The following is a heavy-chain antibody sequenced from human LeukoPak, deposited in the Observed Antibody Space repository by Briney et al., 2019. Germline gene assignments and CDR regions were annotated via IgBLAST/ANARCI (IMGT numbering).Heavy chain of an antibody. V-gene: IGHV3-30*18. J-gene: IGHJ3*02. CDR1: GFTFSSYG. D-gene: IGHD2-15*01. CDR3: ANLVYCSGGSCYPTFDAFDI. Sequence: GGSLRLSCAASGFTFSSYGMHWVRQAPGKGLEWVAVITYDGSNKYYVDSVKGRFTISRDNSKNTLYLQMNSLRAEDTAVYYCANLVYCSGGSCYPTFDAFDIWGQGTMVTVSS. CDR2: ITYDGSNK.